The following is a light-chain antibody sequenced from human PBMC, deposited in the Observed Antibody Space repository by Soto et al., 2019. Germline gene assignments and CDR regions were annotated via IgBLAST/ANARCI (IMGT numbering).Light chain of an antibody. V-gene: IGLV2-11*01. CDR3: FSYTASDLWV. Sequence: QSVLTQPRSVSGSPGQSVTISCTGTNSDVGGYNSVSWYQQLPGKAPKLMISAVSQRPSGVPDRFSGSKSGNTASLTISGLQADDEADYFCFSYTASDLWVFGGGTKVPVL. CDR1: NSDVGGYNS. CDR2: AVS. J-gene: IGLJ3*02.